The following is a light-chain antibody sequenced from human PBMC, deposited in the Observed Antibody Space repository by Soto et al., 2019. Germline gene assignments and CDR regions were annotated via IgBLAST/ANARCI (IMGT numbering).Light chain of an antibody. CDR1: RSVSSTY. Sequence: EIVLTQSPGTLSLSPGQTATLSCAASRSVSSTYLAWYQHRPGLAPRLLIYDVSKRASGIPDRFSGGGSGTHFTLTISSVEPEDFAVYYCQQYRYWPRTFGQGTKVEIK. J-gene: IGKJ1*01. CDR3: QQYRYWPRT. CDR2: DVS. V-gene: IGKV3D-20*01.